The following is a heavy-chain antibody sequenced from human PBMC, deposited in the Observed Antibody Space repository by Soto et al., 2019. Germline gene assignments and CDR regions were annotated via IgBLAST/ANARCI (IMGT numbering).Heavy chain of an antibody. V-gene: IGHV3-23*01. CDR2: SSASGRSR. J-gene: IGHJ4*02. D-gene: IGHD6-19*01. CDR3: AKDANWLDVYFDV. Sequence: LRLSWVASGIEFGNYAMSWVRQAPGKVLEWVSISSASGRSRYHADSVKGRFTISRDNSKNTLYLHMTNLRAEDTAVYYCAKDANWLDVYFDVWGQGTPVTVSS. CDR1: GIEFGNYA.